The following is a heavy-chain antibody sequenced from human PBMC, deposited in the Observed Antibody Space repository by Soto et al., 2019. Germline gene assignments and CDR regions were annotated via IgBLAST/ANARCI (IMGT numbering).Heavy chain of an antibody. CDR2: VSYDGSIK. CDR1: GFTFSVYG. D-gene: IGHD6-19*01. V-gene: IGHV3-30*18. CDR3: AKDGSHLAVAGTSPTSYFYGLAV. J-gene: IGHJ6*02. Sequence: QVQLVESGGGVVQPGRSLRLSCAASGFTFSVYGMHWVRQAPGKGLEWVALVSYDGSIKYYADSVKGRFTISRDNSKNTLYLQMSSLRVEDTAVYYCAKDGSHLAVAGTSPTSYFYGLAVWGQGTTVTVSS.